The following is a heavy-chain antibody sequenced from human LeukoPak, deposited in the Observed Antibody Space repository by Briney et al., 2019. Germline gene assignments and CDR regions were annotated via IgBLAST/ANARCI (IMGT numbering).Heavy chain of an antibody. V-gene: IGHV3-53*01. CDR2: IYSGGST. J-gene: IGHJ5*02. Sequence: PGGSLRLSCAASGFTVRYNYMSWVPQAPGKGLEWVSGIYSGGSTYYTDSVKGRFTISRDNSKNTLYLQMNGLRGEDTAVYYCAREAYFYDSSAYYVPDWFDPWGQGTPVTVSS. D-gene: IGHD3-22*01. CDR1: GFTVRYNY. CDR3: AREAYFYDSSAYYVPDWFDP.